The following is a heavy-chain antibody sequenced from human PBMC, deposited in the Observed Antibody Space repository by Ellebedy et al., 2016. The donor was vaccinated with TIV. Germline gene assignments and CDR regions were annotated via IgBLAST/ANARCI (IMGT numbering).Heavy chain of an antibody. CDR3: ARDRRGSGWYIDF. CDR2: ILYSGAT. CDR1: GGSMISYY. Sequence: ESLKISCSVSGGSMISYYWSWIRQPPGKGLEYIGSILYSGATNYSHSLRSRVTMSVDTSKSHFSLNLVSLTAADTAVYFCARDRRGSGWYIDFWGRGALVTVSS. V-gene: IGHV4-59*01. J-gene: IGHJ4*02. D-gene: IGHD6-19*01.